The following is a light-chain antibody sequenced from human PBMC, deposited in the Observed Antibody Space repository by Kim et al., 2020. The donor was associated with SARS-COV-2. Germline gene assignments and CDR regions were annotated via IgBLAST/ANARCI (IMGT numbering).Light chain of an antibody. CDR2: SSS. CDR1: QSVSSNF. Sequence: EIVLTQSPDTLSLSPGERATLSCRASQSVSSNFLAWYQQKPGQAPRLLIYSSSNRAPGIPDRFSGSGSETDFTLTIYRVESEDIAVYYCQQFGRSFGQGKRREIK. J-gene: IGKJ5*01. V-gene: IGKV3-20*01. CDR3: QQFGRS.